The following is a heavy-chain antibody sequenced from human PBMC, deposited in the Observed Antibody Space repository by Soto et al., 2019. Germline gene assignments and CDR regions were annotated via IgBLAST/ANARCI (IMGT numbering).Heavy chain of an antibody. Sequence: QVQLVQSGAEVKEPGASVRVSCKASGYTFTSFYVHWMRQAPGQGLVWMGVINHSGGSTTYAQKCQGRVTMARDTSTRTVYMELRSLRSEDTAVYHCARVSAGEIRWHHIGFDTWGQGTLVTVSS. CDR2: INHSGGST. J-gene: IGHJ5*02. V-gene: IGHV1-46*01. CDR1: GYTFTSFY. CDR3: ARVSAGEIRWHHIGFDT. D-gene: IGHD3-10*01.